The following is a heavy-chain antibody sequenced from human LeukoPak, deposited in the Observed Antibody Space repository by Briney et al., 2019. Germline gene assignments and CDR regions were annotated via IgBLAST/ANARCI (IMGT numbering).Heavy chain of an antibody. CDR3: ARHSPPDYGDYAWFDP. CDR1: GGTFSSYA. J-gene: IGHJ5*02. V-gene: IGHV1-69*05. CDR2: IIPIFGTA. D-gene: IGHD4-17*01. Sequence: SVKVSCKASGGTFSSYAISWVRQAPGQGLEWMGEIIPIFGTANYAQKFQGRVTITTDESTSTAYMELSSLKSEDTAVYYCARHSPPDYGDYAWFDPWGQGTLVTVSS.